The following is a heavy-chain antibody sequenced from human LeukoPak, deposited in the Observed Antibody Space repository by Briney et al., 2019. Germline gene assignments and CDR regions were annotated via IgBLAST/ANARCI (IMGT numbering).Heavy chain of an antibody. Sequence: SETLSLTCTVSGGSISSSSYYWGWIRQPPGKGLEWIGSIYYSGSTYYNPSLKSRVTISVDTSKNQFSLKLSSVTAADTAVYYCARENVVPAAIVYNWFDPWGQGTLVTVSS. D-gene: IGHD2-2*01. CDR1: GGSISSSSYY. CDR3: ARENVVPAAIVYNWFDP. J-gene: IGHJ5*02. CDR2: IYYSGST. V-gene: IGHV4-39*02.